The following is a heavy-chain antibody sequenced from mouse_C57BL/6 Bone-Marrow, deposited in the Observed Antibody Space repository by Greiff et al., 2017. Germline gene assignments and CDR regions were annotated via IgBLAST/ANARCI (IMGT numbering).Heavy chain of an antibody. Sequence: QVTLKVCGPGILQSSQTLSLTCSFSGFSLSTSGMGVSWIRQPSGKGLEWLAHIYWDDDKRSNPSLKSRLTISKDTSRNQVFLKITSVDTADTATYYCARGDYDRFAYWCQGTLVTVSA. V-gene: IGHV8-12*01. D-gene: IGHD2-4*01. J-gene: IGHJ3*01. CDR3: ARGDYDRFAY. CDR2: IYWDDDK. CDR1: GFSLSTSGMG.